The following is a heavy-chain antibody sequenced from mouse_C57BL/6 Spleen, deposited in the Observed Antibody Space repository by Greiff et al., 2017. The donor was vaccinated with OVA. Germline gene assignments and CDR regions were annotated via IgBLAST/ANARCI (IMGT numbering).Heavy chain of an antibody. CDR2: IYPGSGNT. V-gene: IGHV1-76*01. CDR3: ARSATVADY. Sequence: QVQLQQSGAELVRPGASVKLSCKASGYTFTDYYINWVKQRPGQGLEWIARIYPGSGNTYYNEKFKGKATLTAEKSSSTACMQLSSLTSEDSAVYFCARSATVADYWGQGTTLTVSS. J-gene: IGHJ2*01. D-gene: IGHD1-1*01. CDR1: GYTFTDYY.